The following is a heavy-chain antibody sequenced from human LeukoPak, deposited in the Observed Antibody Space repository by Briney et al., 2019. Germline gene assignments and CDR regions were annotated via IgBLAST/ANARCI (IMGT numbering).Heavy chain of an antibody. V-gene: IGHV3-48*02. CDR2: ISSSSSTI. CDR1: GFTFSSYS. J-gene: IGHJ4*02. Sequence: GGSLRLSCAASGFTFSSYSMNWVRQAPGKGLEWVSYISSSSSTIYYADSVKGRFTISRDNAKNSLYLQMNSLRDEDTAVYYCARALGYCTNGLCYGGSLPPNFDYWGQGTLVTVSS. CDR3: ARALGYCTNGLCYGGSLPPNFDY. D-gene: IGHD2-8*01.